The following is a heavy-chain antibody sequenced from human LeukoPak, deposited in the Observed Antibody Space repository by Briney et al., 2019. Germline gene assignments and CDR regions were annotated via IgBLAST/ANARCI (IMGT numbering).Heavy chain of an antibody. D-gene: IGHD5/OR15-5a*01. CDR2: IRFDGSNK. J-gene: IGHJ4*02. V-gene: IGHV3-30*02. CDR3: ARQIGVSIDY. Sequence: GGSLRLSCAASGFTVSSKYMSWVRQAPGKGLEWVTFIRFDGSNKYYADSVKGRFTISRDNSKNTLYLQMSSLRPEDTAVYYCARQIGVSIDYWGQGTLVTVSS. CDR1: GFTVSSKY.